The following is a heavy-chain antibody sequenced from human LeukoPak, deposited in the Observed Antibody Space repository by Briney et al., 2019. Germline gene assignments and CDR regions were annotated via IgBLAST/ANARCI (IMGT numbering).Heavy chain of an antibody. J-gene: IGHJ4*02. CDR3: ARKRTGDQGYYFDY. CDR1: GGSISSYY. Sequence: SETLPLTCTVSGGSISSYYWSWIRQPPGKGLEWIGYFYYSGSTNYNPSLKTRVTISVDTSKNQFSLKVSSVTAADTAVYYCARKRTGDQGYYFDYWGQGTLVTVSS. V-gene: IGHV4-59*01. D-gene: IGHD1-1*01. CDR2: FYYSGST.